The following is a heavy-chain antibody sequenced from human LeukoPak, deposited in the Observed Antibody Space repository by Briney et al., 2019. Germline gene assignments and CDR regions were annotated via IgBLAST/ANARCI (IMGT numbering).Heavy chain of an antibody. V-gene: IGHV3-23*01. Sequence: GGSLRLSCAASGFTFSSYAMSWVRQAPGKGLEWVSAISGSGGSTYYADSVKGRFTISRDNSKNTLYLQMNSLRAEDTAVYYCAKCVHDSSGYYLFDYWGQGTLVTVSS. D-gene: IGHD3-22*01. CDR3: AKCVHDSSGYYLFDY. J-gene: IGHJ4*02. CDR2: ISGSGGST. CDR1: GFTFSSYA.